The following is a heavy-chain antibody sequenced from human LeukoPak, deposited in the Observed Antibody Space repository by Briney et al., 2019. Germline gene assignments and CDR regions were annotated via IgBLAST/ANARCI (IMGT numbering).Heavy chain of an antibody. Sequence: SETLSLTCTVSGDSISSGDYYWSWIRQPPGKGLEWIGEINHSGSTNYNPSLKSRVTISVDTSKNQFSLKLSSVTAADTAVYYCAIRRYSSGWYGRPYYFDYCGQGTLVTVSS. J-gene: IGHJ4*02. D-gene: IGHD6-19*01. CDR1: GDSISSGDYY. CDR2: INHSGST. CDR3: AIRRYSSGWYGRPYYFDY. V-gene: IGHV4-39*07.